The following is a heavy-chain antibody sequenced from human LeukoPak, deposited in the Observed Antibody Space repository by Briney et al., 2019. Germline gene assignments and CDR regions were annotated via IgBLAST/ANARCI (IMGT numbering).Heavy chain of an antibody. CDR2: ISSSGSTI. Sequence: GGSLRLSCAASGFTFSDYYMSWIRQAPGKGLEWVSYISSSGSTIYYADSVKGRFTISRDNAKNSLYLQMKLLRAEGTAVYYCARVGDSSGQNYYYYYMDVWGQGTTVTISS. D-gene: IGHD3-22*01. V-gene: IGHV3-11*04. J-gene: IGHJ6*03. CDR3: ARVGDSSGQNYYYYYMDV. CDR1: GFTFSDYY.